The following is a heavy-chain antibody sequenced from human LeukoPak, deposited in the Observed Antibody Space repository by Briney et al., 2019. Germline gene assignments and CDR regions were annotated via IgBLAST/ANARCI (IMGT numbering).Heavy chain of an antibody. CDR3: ARHRDYYDT. V-gene: IGHV4-59*08. CDR2: IYSSGSA. CDR1: GASINNNF. Sequence: SETLSLTCTVSGASINNNFWTWIRQPPGKGLEWIGYIYSSGSANYNPSLKSRVIISGDTSKNQISLNLTSVTTADTAVYFCARHRDYYDTWGHGTLVTVSS. J-gene: IGHJ4*01. D-gene: IGHD3-22*01.